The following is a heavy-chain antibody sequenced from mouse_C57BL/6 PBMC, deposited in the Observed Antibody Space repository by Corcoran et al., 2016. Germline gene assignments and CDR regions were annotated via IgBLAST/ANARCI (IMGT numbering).Heavy chain of an antibody. CDR1: GYTFTTYG. J-gene: IGHJ4*01. CDR3: ARGPSGSSSYAMDY. D-gene: IGHD1-1*01. V-gene: IGHV9-3*01. CDR2: INTYSGVP. Sequence: QIQLVQSGPELKKPGETVKISCKASGYTFTTYGMSWVKQAPGKGLKWMGWINTYSGVPTYADDFKGRFAFSLENSAITAYLQINNLKNEDTATYFCARGPSGSSSYAMDYWGQGTSVTVFS.